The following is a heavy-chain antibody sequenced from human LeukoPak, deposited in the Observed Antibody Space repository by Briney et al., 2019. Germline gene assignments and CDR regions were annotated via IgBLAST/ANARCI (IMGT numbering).Heavy chain of an antibody. D-gene: IGHD2-15*01. Sequence: ASVKVPCKASGYTFTSYYMHWVRQAPGQGLEWMGIINPSGGSTSYAQKFQGRVTMTRDTSTSTVYMELSSLRSEDTAVYYCARDLGGYCSGGSCYSEGNAFDIWGQGTMVTVSS. J-gene: IGHJ3*02. V-gene: IGHV1-46*01. CDR3: ARDLGGYCSGGSCYSEGNAFDI. CDR1: GYTFTSYY. CDR2: INPSGGST.